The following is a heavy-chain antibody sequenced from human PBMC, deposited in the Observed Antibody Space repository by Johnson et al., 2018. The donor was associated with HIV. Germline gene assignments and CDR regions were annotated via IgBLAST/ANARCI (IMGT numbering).Heavy chain of an antibody. D-gene: IGHD3-16*01. CDR2: ISYDGSNK. Sequence: QVQLVESGGGVVQPGRSLRLSCAASGFTFSSYAMHWVRQAPGKGLEWVAVISYDGSNKYYADSVKGRFTISRDNSKNALYLQMTSLGADDTAIYYCAKPPSMGADGFAIWGHGTMVTVSS. CDR1: GFTFSSYA. J-gene: IGHJ3*02. CDR3: AKPPSMGADGFAI. V-gene: IGHV3-30*04.